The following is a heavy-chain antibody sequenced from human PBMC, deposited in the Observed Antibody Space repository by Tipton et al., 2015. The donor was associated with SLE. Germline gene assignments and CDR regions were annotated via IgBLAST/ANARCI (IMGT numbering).Heavy chain of an antibody. CDR1: GGSFSGYY. CDR3: ARDGSDSSGYYDFQH. Sequence: TLSLTCAVYGGSFSGYYWSWIRQPPGKGLEWIGEINHSGSTNYNPSLKSRVTISVDTSKNQFSLKLSSVTAADTAVYYCARDGSDSSGYYDFQHWGQGTLVTVSS. CDR2: INHSGST. J-gene: IGHJ1*01. D-gene: IGHD3-22*01. V-gene: IGHV4-34*01.